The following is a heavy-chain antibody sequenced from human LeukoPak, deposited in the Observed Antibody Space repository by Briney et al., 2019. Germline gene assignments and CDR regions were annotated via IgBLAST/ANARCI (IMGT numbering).Heavy chain of an antibody. D-gene: IGHD4-23*01. Sequence: PGGSLRLSCAASGFTFSSYAMHWVRQAPGKGLEWVAVISYDGSNKYYADSVKGRFTISRDNSKNTLYLQMNSLRAEDTAVYYCARAGVSGNSPGWFDPWGQGTLVTVSS. J-gene: IGHJ5*02. CDR3: ARAGVSGNSPGWFDP. CDR2: ISYDGSNK. V-gene: IGHV3-30-3*01. CDR1: GFTFSSYA.